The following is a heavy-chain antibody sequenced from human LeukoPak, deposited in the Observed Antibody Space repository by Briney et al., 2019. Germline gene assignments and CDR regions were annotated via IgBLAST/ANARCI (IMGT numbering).Heavy chain of an antibody. CDR2: IFDSGFT. CDR3: ARRRCSSSSCYWNWFDP. V-gene: IGHV4-59*01. CDR1: GGSITRDS. Sequence: SETLSLTCTVSGGSITRDSWTWIRQPPGKALEWLGHIFDSGFTTYNPSLKSQVTMLVDTSKNQFSLKLNSVTAADTALYYCARRRCSSSSCYWNWFDPWGPGTLVIVSS. J-gene: IGHJ5*01. D-gene: IGHD2-2*01.